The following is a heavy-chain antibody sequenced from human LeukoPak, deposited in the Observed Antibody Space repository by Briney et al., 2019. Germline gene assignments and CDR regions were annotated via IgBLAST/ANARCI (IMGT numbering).Heavy chain of an antibody. CDR3: AKDLGSSWNLGRFDY. CDR2: ISGSGGST. Sequence: PGGSLRLSCAASGFTFSSYSMNWVRQAPGKGLEWVSAISGSGGSTYYADSVKGRFTISRDNSKNTLYLQMNSLRAEDTAVYYCAKDLGSSWNLGRFDYWGQGTLVTVSS. J-gene: IGHJ4*02. V-gene: IGHV3-23*01. D-gene: IGHD6-13*01. CDR1: GFTFSSYS.